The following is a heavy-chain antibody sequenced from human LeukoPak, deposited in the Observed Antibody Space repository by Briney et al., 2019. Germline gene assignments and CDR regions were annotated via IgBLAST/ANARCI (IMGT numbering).Heavy chain of an antibody. CDR1: GYTFTGYY. CDR3: ARGQLARKEAFDY. CDR2: INPNSGGT. V-gene: IGHV1-2*02. J-gene: IGHJ4*02. Sequence: ASVKVSCKASGYTFTGYYMHWVRQAPGQGLEWMGWINPNSGGTNYAQKFQGRVTMTRDTSISTAYMELSRLRSDDTAVYYCARGQLARKEAFDYWGQGTLVTVSS. D-gene: IGHD6-6*01.